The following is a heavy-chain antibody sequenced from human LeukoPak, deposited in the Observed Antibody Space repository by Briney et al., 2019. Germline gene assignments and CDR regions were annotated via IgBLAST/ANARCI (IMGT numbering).Heavy chain of an antibody. CDR3: VVWVAYDILTTYPGAEYFQH. CDR1: GFTFSSFP. CDR2: IDYSGSTK. V-gene: IGHV3-48*03. Sequence: GGSLGLSCAGSGFTFSSFPMNWVRQASGKGLEWISYIDYSGSTKYYADSVKGRFTISRDNAKNSVYLQMNSLRAEDTAVYYCVVWVAYDILTTYPGAEYFQHWGQGTLVSVSS. D-gene: IGHD3-9*01. J-gene: IGHJ1*01.